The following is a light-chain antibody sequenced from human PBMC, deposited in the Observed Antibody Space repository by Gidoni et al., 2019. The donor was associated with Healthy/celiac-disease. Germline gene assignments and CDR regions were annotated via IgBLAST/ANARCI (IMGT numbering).Light chain of an antibody. V-gene: IGLV3-1*01. J-gene: IGLJ2*01. CDR1: KLGDKY. CDR2: QDS. Sequence: SYELTQLPSVSVSPGQTASITCSGDKLGDKYACWYQQKPGQSHVLVIYQDSKRPSGIPGRFSGSNSGNTATLTISGTQAMDEADYYCQAWDSSTYVVFGGGTKLTVL. CDR3: QAWDSSTYVV.